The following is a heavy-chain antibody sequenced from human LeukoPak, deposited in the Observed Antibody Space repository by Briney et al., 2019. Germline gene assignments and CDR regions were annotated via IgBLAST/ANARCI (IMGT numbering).Heavy chain of an antibody. V-gene: IGHV1-18*01. D-gene: IGHD6-13*01. CDR3: ARRIKYSSSWYHWFDP. CDR1: GYTFTSYG. J-gene: IGHJ5*02. CDR2: ISAYNGNT. Sequence: GASVKVSCKASGYTFTSYGISWVRQAPGQGLEWMGWISAYNGNTNYAQKLQGRVTMTTDTSTSTAHMELRSLRSDDTAVYYCARRIKYSSSWYHWFDPWGQGTLVTVSS.